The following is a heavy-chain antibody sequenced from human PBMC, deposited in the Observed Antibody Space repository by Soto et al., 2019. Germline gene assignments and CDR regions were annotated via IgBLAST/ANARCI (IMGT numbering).Heavy chain of an antibody. CDR2: IWYDGSNK. CDR3: ARDQGAYAEYFQH. J-gene: IGHJ1*01. CDR1: GFTFSSYG. D-gene: IGHD1-26*01. Sequence: QEQLVESGGGVVQPGRSLRLSCAASGFTFSSYGMHWVRQAPGKGLEWVALIWYDGSNKHYGDSMKGRFTISRDNSKNTLYLQMNSLRAEDTAVYYCARDQGAYAEYFQHWGQGTLVTVSS. V-gene: IGHV3-33*01.